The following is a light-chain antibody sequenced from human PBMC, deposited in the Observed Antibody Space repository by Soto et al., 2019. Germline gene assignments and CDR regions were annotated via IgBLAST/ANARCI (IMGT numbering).Light chain of an antibody. V-gene: IGKV3-20*01. CDR1: QNVGSNY. CDR2: RAS. Sequence: EIVLTQSPGTLSLSPGERATLSCRASQNVGSNYLAWYQQKPGQAPRLLIYRASSRATGIPDRFSGSGSGTDFPLIISRLEPEDFAVYYCQQFSRSPARWTFGHGTKVEIK. J-gene: IGKJ1*01. CDR3: QQFSRSPARWT.